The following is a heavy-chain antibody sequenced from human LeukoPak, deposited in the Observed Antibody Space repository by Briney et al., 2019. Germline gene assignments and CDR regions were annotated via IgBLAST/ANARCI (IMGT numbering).Heavy chain of an antibody. CDR1: GFTVSSNY. Sequence: PGGSLRLSCAASGFTVSSNYMSWVRQAPGKGLEWVSTIYTGGDTYYADSVKGRFTISRDNSQNTLYLQMNTLRAEDTAVYYRTKGLWAGVSAARDWGQGTLVTVSS. D-gene: IGHD2-8*01. J-gene: IGHJ4*02. V-gene: IGHV3-66*01. CDR2: IYTGGDT. CDR3: TKGLWAGVSAARD.